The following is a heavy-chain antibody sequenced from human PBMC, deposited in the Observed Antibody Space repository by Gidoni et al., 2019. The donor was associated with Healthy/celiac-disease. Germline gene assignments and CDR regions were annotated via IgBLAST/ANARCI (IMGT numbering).Heavy chain of an antibody. D-gene: IGHD6-19*01. J-gene: IGHJ6*02. CDR3: ARFRAVADTYYYYGMDV. Sequence: QVQLQQWGAGLLKPSETLSLTCAVYGGSFSGYYWSWIRQPPGKGLEWIGEINHSGSTNYNPSLKSRVTISVDTSKNQFSLKLSSVTAADTAVYYCARFRAVADTYYYYGMDVWGQGTTVTVSS. CDR1: GGSFSGYY. V-gene: IGHV4-34*01. CDR2: INHSGST.